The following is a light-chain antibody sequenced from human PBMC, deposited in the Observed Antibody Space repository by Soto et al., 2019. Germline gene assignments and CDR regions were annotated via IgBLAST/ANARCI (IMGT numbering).Light chain of an antibody. J-gene: IGLJ2*01. CDR2: INSDGSH. Sequence: QSVLTQSPSASASLGASVKLTCTLSSGHSSYTIAWHQQQPEKGPRYLMNINSDGSHNKGDGIPDRFSGSSSGAERYLTISSLQSEDEADYYCQTWGTGIQVFGGGTKLTVL. V-gene: IGLV4-69*01. CDR1: SGHSSYT. CDR3: QTWGTGIQV.